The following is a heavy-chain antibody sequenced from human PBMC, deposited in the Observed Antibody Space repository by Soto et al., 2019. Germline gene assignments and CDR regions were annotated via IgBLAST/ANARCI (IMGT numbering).Heavy chain of an antibody. CDR2: IYSSGDT. CDR1: GFSVSDNY. D-gene: IGHD3-16*01. V-gene: IGHV3-66*01. CDR3: ARDPGYGRGVSFDP. J-gene: IGHJ5*02. Sequence: EVQLVESGGGLVQPGGSLRLSCAASGFSVSDNYMSWVRQAPGKGVEWISVIYSSGDTYYADSVRGRLTISKDNSRKSLYLQIHDLGVEAMAIYSCARDPGYGRGVSFDPWGQGIPVTVSS.